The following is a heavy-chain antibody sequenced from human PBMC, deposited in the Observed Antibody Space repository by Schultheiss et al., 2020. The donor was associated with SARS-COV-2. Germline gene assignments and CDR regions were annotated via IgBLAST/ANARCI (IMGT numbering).Heavy chain of an antibody. V-gene: IGHV3-74*01. Sequence: GESLKISCAASGFTFRNHWMNWVRQVPGKGLEWVSRIQSDGSSTTYADSVKGRFTISRDNSKNTLYMQMNSLRAEDTAVYYCARDSITGTTSALVYWGQGTLVTVSS. D-gene: IGHD1-7*01. CDR3: ARDSITGTTSALVY. CDR1: GFTFRNHW. J-gene: IGHJ4*02. CDR2: IQSDGSST.